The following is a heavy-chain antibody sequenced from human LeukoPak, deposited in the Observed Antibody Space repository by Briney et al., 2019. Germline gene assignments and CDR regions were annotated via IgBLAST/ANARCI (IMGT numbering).Heavy chain of an antibody. J-gene: IGHJ3*02. V-gene: IGHV4-59*01. CDR3: ARADSSGSDAFDI. D-gene: IGHD3-22*01. CDR1: GGSISSYY. Sequence: SETLSLTCTVSGGSISSYYWSLIRQPPGKGLEWIGYIYYSGSTNYNPALKSRVTISVDTSKNQFSLKLSSVTAADTAVYYCARADSSGSDAFDIWGQGTMVTVSS. CDR2: IYYSGST.